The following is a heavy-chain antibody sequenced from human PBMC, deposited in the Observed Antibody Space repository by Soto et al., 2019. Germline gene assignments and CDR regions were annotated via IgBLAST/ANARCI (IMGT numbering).Heavy chain of an antibody. Sequence: SAVTVSCQASAGTLTSNSIGWVRQAPGEGLEWMGRTIHIPPIANYAQQFQGRATITADNSPSTTLTELRTLRFEDTALYYCASLSQAGYDLFRHYWGQGTLGTVSS. CDR2: TIHIPPIA. CDR3: ASLSQAGYDLFRHY. J-gene: IGHJ4*02. V-gene: IGHV1-69*02. D-gene: IGHD5-12*01. CDR1: AGTLTSNS.